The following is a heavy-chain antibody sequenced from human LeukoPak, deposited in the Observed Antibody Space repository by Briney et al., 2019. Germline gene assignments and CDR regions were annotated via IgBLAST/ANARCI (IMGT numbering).Heavy chain of an antibody. CDR1: GFTFDDYA. CDR2: ISWNSGSI. CDR3: AKDMGPSTIAAAGIGY. D-gene: IGHD6-13*01. J-gene: IGHJ4*02. V-gene: IGHV3-9*01. Sequence: PGGSLRLSCAASGFTFDDYAMHWVRQAPGKGLEWVSGISWNSGSIGYADSVKGRFTISRDNAKNSLYLQMNSLRAEDTALYYCAKDMGPSTIAAAGIGYWGQETLVTVSS.